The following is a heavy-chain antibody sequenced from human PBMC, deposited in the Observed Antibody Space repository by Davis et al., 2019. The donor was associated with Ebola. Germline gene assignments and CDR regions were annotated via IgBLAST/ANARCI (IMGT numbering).Heavy chain of an antibody. V-gene: IGHV4-61*01. J-gene: IGHJ1*01. Sequence: MPSETLSLTCTVSGSSTTTSLYYWICIRQPPEKGLVWIASSYYSGSIHYNPSLKSRATISVDTSRNQFSLRLSSVTAADTAVYYCAVYTVVVTDIRAENFLQWGQGTRATVPT. CDR3: AVYTVVVTDIRAENFLQ. CDR1: GSSTTTSLYY. CDR2: SYYSGSI. D-gene: IGHD2-21*02.